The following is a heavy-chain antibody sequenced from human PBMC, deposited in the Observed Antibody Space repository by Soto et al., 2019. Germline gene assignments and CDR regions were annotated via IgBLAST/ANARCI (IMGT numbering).Heavy chain of an antibody. V-gene: IGHV4-59*01. J-gene: IGHJ4*02. CDR2: VYHTGAT. D-gene: IGHD5-12*01. CDR3: ARGGNRYSNVASGVGGFDY. Sequence: PSETLSLTCTVSGASISSSYWSWIRQSPERGMEWIAYVYHTGATNYNHSLKSLVTISLDKSKGQFSLNLTSLTTADTAVYFCARGGNRYSNVASGVGGFDYWGQGSLVTVSS. CDR1: GASISSSY.